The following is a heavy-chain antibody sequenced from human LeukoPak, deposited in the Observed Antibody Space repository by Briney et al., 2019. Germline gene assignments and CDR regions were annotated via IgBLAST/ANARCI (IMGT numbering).Heavy chain of an antibody. CDR3: ARSPGAAQYYYYYYMDV. CDR2: ISYDGSNK. J-gene: IGHJ6*03. D-gene: IGHD6-13*01. Sequence: PGGSLRLSCAASGFTFSSYAMHWVRQAPGKGLEWVAVISYDGSNKYYADSVKGRFTISRDNSKNTLYLQMNSLRAEDTAVYYCARSPGAAQYYYYYYMDVWGKGTTVTVSS. V-gene: IGHV3-30*04. CDR1: GFTFSSYA.